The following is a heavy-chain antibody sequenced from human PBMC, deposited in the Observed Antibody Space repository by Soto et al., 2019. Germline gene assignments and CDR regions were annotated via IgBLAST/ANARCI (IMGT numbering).Heavy chain of an antibody. CDR1: GVSISSGVYY. CDR2: IYYSGST. V-gene: IGHV4-31*03. J-gene: IGHJ5*02. D-gene: IGHD6-13*01. CDR3: ARVDSSWYWFDP. Sequence: SETLSLTCTVSGVSISSGVYYWSWIRQHPGKGLEWIGYIYYSGSTYYNPSLKSRVTISVDTSKNQFSLKLSSVTAADTAVYYCARVDSSWYWFDPWGQGTLVTVSS.